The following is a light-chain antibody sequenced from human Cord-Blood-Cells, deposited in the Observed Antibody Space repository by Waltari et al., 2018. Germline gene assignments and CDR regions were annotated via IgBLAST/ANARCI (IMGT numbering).Light chain of an antibody. CDR1: SSDAGGYNY. V-gene: IGLV2-14*01. J-gene: IGLJ3*02. CDR2: DFS. Sequence: QSALTQPASVSGSPGQSITISCTGTSSDAGGYNYVSWYQQHPGKAPKLMFYDFSKRPSAVSNRFSGSKSGNTASLTISGLQAEDEADYYCSSYTSSSTLVFGGGTKLTVL. CDR3: SSYTSSSTLV.